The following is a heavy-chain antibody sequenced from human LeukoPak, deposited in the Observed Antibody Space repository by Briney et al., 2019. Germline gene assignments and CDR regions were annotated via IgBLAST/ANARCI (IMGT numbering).Heavy chain of an antibody. V-gene: IGHV1-69*04. J-gene: IGHJ4*02. D-gene: IGHD2-21*02. CDR2: IIPILGIA. Sequence: SVKVSCKASGGTFSSYAISWVRQAPGQGLEWMGRIIPILGIANYAQKLQGRVTITADKSTSTAYMELSSLRSEDTAVYYCARAEVVVTPEYYFDYWGQGTLVTVSS. CDR3: ARAEVVVTPEYYFDY. CDR1: GGTFSSYA.